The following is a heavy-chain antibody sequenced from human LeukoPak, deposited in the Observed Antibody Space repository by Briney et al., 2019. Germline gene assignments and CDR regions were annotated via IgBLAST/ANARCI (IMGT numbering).Heavy chain of an antibody. D-gene: IGHD4-23*01. J-gene: IGHJ4*02. Sequence: QPGRSLRLSCAASGFTLSSYGMHWVRQAPGKGLEWVSYISSSASTIYYADSVKGRFTISKDNAKNSLYLQMNSLRDEDTAVYYCAREHYGGYSMTSPYYWGQGTLVTVSS. V-gene: IGHV3-48*02. CDR2: ISSSASTI. CDR1: GFTLSSYG. CDR3: AREHYGGYSMTSPYY.